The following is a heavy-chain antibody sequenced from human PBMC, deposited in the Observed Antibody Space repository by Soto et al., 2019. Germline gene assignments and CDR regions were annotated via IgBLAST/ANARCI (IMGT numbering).Heavy chain of an antibody. CDR1: GFTFSSYA. CDR3: AEGVIVTAGIFGQ. V-gene: IGHV3-23*01. CDR2: LSDGGGRT. D-gene: IGHD6-13*01. J-gene: IGHJ4*02. Sequence: GGSLRLSCAASGFTFSSYAMSWVRQAPGKGLEWVSTLSDGGGRTYYADSVKGRFTISRDNSKNTLYLQMNSLRAEDTATYYCAEGVIVTAGIFGQWGQGTLVTVSS.